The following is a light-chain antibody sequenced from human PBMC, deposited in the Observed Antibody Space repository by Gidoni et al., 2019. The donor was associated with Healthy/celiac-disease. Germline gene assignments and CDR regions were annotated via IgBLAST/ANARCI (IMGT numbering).Light chain of an antibody. CDR1: PSVSSSY. CDR3: QQYGSSLIT. J-gene: IGKJ5*01. V-gene: IGKV3-20*01. CDR2: GAS. Sequence: EIVLTQSPGTLSLSPGESATLSCRASPSVSSSYLAWYQQKPGQAPRLLIYGASSRATGIPDRFSGSGSGTDFTLTISRLEPEDFAVYYCQQYGSSLITFGQGTRLEIK.